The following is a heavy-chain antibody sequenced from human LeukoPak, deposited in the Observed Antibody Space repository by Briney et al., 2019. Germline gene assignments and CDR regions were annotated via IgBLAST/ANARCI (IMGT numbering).Heavy chain of an antibody. CDR3: AREWAY. Sequence: PSETLSLTCTVSGYSITSGYYWGWIRQPPGKGLEWIGNIYHSGGTYYNPSLKSRVTISVDTSKNQFSLRLNSVTAADTAVYYCAREWAYWGQGTLVTVSS. CDR2: IYHSGGT. CDR1: GYSITSGYY. V-gene: IGHV4-38-2*02. J-gene: IGHJ4*02.